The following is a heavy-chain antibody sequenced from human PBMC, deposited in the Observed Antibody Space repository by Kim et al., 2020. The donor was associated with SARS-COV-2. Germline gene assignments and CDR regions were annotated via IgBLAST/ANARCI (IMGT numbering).Heavy chain of an antibody. V-gene: IGHV1-46*01. J-gene: IGHJ5*02. Sequence: ASVKVSCKASGYTFTSYYMHWVRQAPGQGLEWMGIINPSGDSTSYAQKFQGRVTMTRDTSTSTVYMELSSLRSEDTAVYYCARDHAAGTQGNWFDPWGQGTLVTVSS. D-gene: IGHD6-13*01. CDR3: ARDHAAGTQGNWFDP. CDR1: GYTFTSYY. CDR2: INPSGDST.